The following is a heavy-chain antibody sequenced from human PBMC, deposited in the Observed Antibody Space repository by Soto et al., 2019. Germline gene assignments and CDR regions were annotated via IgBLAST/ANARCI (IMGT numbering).Heavy chain of an antibody. D-gene: IGHD3-22*01. CDR3: ARDQLGYYYDSSGTLDY. J-gene: IGHJ4*02. CDR2: ISSSGSTI. Sequence: PGLSLRLFCAASGFIFSDYYMSWIRQAPGKGLEWVSYISSSGSTIYYADSVKGRFTISRDNAKNSLYLQMNSLRAEDTAVYYCARDQLGYYYDSSGTLDYWGQGTLVTVSS. CDR1: GFIFSDYY. V-gene: IGHV3-11*01.